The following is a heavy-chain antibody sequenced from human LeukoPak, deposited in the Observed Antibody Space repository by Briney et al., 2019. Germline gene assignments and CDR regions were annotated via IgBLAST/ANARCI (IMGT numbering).Heavy chain of an antibody. J-gene: IGHJ4*02. CDR2: TRNKAQSFTT. D-gene: IGHD3-22*01. Sequence: GGSLRPSCAASGFTFSDHYMDWVRHAPGKGLEWVARTRNKAQSFTTEYAASVKGRFTISGDDSKNSLYLQMNSLKTEDSAVYFCARPMYYRDSSGFDYWGQGTLVTVSS. V-gene: IGHV3-72*01. CDR3: ARPMYYRDSSGFDY. CDR1: GFTFSDHY.